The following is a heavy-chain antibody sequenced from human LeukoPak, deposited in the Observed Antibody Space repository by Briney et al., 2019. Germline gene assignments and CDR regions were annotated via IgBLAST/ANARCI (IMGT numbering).Heavy chain of an antibody. CDR3: AKLTTS. J-gene: IGHJ5*02. CDR1: GFTFXSTS. Sequence: PGGSLRLSCAASGFTFXSTSMSWVRQAPGKGLEWVXXXXXXXXXXXXAXXXXGXFTIXXDNSKNTLYLQMNSLRAEDTAVYYCAKLTTSWGQGTLVTASS. CDR2: XXXXXXXX. V-gene: IGHV3-23*01. D-gene: IGHD4-11*01.